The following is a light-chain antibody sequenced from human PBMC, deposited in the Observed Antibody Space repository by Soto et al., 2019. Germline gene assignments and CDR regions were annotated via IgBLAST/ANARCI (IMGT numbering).Light chain of an antibody. J-gene: IGKJ2*01. CDR1: QSVSSTY. CDR3: QQSAHSPVT. Sequence: TVLTQSPGTLSLSPGERATLSCRASQSVSSTYVSWYQQKPGQAPRLLIFGASSRATGIPDRFSGSGSGTDFTLTISRLEPEDFVVYYCQQSAHSPVTFGQGTKLEIK. V-gene: IGKV3-20*01. CDR2: GAS.